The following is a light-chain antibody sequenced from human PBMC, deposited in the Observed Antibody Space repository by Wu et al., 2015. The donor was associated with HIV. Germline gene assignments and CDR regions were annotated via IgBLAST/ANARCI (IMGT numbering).Light chain of an antibody. V-gene: IGKV3-15*01. J-gene: IGKJ4*01. CDR1: QTLSSIY. Sequence: EIVLTQSPGTLSLSPGERATLSCRASQTLSSIYLAWYQQKPGQAPRLLIYGASARVTGIPARFSGSGSGTEFTLTISSLQSEDLAVYYCQHYNRLPLTFGGGTKVEI. CDR3: QHYNRLPLT. CDR2: GAS.